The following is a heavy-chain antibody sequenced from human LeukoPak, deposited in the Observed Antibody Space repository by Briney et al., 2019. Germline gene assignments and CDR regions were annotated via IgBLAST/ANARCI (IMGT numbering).Heavy chain of an antibody. CDR3: ARAGSGALRD. V-gene: IGHV4-59*01. CDR1: GDSISTYY. CDR2: IYYRVTS. J-gene: IGHJ4*02. D-gene: IGHD3-10*01. Sequence: SETLSLTCTVSGDSISTYYWSWIRQPPGKGLEWIGYIYYRVTSDYNPSLKSRVTMSVDMSTRQISLKLSSVTAADTAVYYCARAGSGALRDWGQGTPVTVSS.